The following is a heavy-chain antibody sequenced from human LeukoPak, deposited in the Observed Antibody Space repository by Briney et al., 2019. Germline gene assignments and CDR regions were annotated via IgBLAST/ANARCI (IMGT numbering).Heavy chain of an antibody. J-gene: IGHJ4*02. CDR3: ARDATRGGDNDY. Sequence: GGSLRLSCAVSGFTFTSYWMSWVRQAPGKGLEWVANINEDGSYKFHADSVKGRLTISRDDAKNSLYLQMNSLRADDTAVYYCARDATRGGDNDYWGQGTRVIVSS. D-gene: IGHD2-21*02. CDR1: GFTFTSYW. CDR2: INEDGSYK. V-gene: IGHV3-7*01.